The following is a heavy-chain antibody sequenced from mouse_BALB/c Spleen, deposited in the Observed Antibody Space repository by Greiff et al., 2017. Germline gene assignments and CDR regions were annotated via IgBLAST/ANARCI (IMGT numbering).Heavy chain of an antibody. Sequence: VQLQQSGAELMKPGASVKISCKATGYTFSSYWIEWVKQRPGHGLEWIGEILPGSGSTNYNEKFKGKATFTADTSSNTAYMQLSSLTSEDSAVYYCARWTARATWFAYWGQGTLVTVSA. CDR2: ILPGSGST. CDR1: GYTFSSYW. CDR3: ARWTARATWFAY. J-gene: IGHJ3*01. V-gene: IGHV1-9*01. D-gene: IGHD3-2*01.